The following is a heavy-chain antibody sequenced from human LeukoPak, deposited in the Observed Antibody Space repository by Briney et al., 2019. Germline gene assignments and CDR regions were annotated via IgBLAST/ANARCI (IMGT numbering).Heavy chain of an antibody. V-gene: IGHV3-74*03. J-gene: IGHJ4*02. Sequence: GGSLRLSCAVSGFTFRSYWMHWVRQVAGKGLVWVARINTNATITTYADSVKGRFTISRNNAKNTLYLEMNSLTAADTAVYYCVRPSPGQGFDCWGQGTLVTVSS. D-gene: IGHD1-14*01. CDR2: INTNATIT. CDR1: GFTFRSYW. CDR3: VRPSPGQGFDC.